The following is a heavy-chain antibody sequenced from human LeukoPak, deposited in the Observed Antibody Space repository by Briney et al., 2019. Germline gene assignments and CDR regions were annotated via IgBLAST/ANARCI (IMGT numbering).Heavy chain of an antibody. CDR3: ARRTRWLQLRIDY. D-gene: IGHD5-24*01. J-gene: IGHJ4*02. V-gene: IGHV4-38-2*02. Sequence: SETLSLTCNVSGYAINSGYYWGWIRQPPGKGLEWIGSIYHSGNTYDNPSLKSRVTMSVDTSKNQFSLKLSSVTAADTAVYYCARRTRWLQLRIDYWGQGTLVTVSS. CDR2: IYHSGNT. CDR1: GYAINSGYY.